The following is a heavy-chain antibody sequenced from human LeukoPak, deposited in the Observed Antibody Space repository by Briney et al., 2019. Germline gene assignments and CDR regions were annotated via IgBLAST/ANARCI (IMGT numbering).Heavy chain of an antibody. CDR1: GYTFTNYG. CDR2: ISAYNSNT. D-gene: IGHD3-3*01. Sequence: ASVKVSCKASGYTFTNYGISWVRQAPGQRREWVGWISAYNSNTVYAQKLQARVTMSTDTSTSTAYMELRSLTSDDTAVYYCARDITIFESGFDPWGQGTLVTVSS. CDR3: ARDITIFESGFDP. J-gene: IGHJ5*02. V-gene: IGHV1-18*01.